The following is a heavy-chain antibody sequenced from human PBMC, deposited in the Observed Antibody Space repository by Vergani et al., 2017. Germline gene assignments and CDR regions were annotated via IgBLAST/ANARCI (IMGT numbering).Heavy chain of an antibody. CDR2: IYYSGST. CDR3: ARMAIVVVVAAHLPDYYYYYGMDV. V-gene: IGHV4-59*01. D-gene: IGHD2-15*01. CDR1: GGSISSYY. Sequence: QVQLQESGPGLVKPSETLSLTCTVSGGSISSYYWSWTRQPPGKGLEWIGYIYYSGSTNYNPSLKSRVTISVDTSKNQFSLKLSSVTAADTAVYYCARMAIVVVVAAHLPDYYYYYGMDVWGQGTTVTVSS. J-gene: IGHJ6*02.